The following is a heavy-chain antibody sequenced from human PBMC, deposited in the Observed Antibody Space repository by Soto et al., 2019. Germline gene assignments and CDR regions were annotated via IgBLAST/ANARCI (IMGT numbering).Heavy chain of an antibody. CDR3: AREVGYGDFSAALLD. D-gene: IGHD4-17*01. CDR1: GGTFSSHS. Sequence: VQLMQSGAEVKQPGSSVKVSCKASGGTFSSHSINWVRQAPGQGLEWMGGIITLFGTANYAQNFQGRVTITADQSTSTAYRELNSLRSDDTAVYYCAREVGYGDFSAALLDWGQGTLVTVSS. J-gene: IGHJ4*02. V-gene: IGHV1-69*01. CDR2: IITLFGTA.